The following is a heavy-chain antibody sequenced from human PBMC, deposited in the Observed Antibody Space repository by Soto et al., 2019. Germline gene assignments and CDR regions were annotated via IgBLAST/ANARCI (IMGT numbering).Heavy chain of an antibody. V-gene: IGHV3-33*01. J-gene: IGHJ4*02. CDR3: AIDPH. Sequence: QVQLVESGGGVVQPGRSLRLSCAASGFTFSSYGMHCVRQAPGKGLEWVALIWDDGSKTYYADSVKGRFTISRDNSKNTLYLQMNSLRDEDKAVYYCAIDPHWGQGTLVTVSS. CDR2: IWDDGSKT. CDR1: GFTFSSYG.